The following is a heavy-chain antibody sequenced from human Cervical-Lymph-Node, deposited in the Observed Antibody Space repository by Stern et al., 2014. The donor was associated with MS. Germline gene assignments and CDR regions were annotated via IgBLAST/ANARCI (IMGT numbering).Heavy chain of an antibody. CDR3: ARHDGWLPHY. Sequence: QLQLQESGPGLVKPSETLSLTCSVSGGSISRSTYYWGWIRQPPGKGLEWIGSIYYSGTTYYNPSLKSRVTIATSTNQFSLSLPPGTAADTAVYYCARHDGWLPHYWSQGTLVTVSS. V-gene: IGHV4-39*01. CDR1: GGSISRSTYY. J-gene: IGHJ4*02. D-gene: IGHD5-12*01. CDR2: IYYSGTT.